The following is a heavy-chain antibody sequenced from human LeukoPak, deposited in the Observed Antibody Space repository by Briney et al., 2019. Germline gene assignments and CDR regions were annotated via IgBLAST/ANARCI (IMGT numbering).Heavy chain of an antibody. CDR2: INPNSGGT. CDR3: ARPYSRYWVDAFDI. V-gene: IGHV1-2*02. J-gene: IGHJ3*02. CDR1: GYTFTGYY. Sequence: VKVXXXASGYTFTGYYMHWVRQAPGQGLEWMGWINPNSGGTNYAQKFQGRVTMTRDTSISTAYMELSRLRSDDTAVYYCARPYSRYWVDAFDIWGQGTMVTVS. D-gene: IGHD6-13*01.